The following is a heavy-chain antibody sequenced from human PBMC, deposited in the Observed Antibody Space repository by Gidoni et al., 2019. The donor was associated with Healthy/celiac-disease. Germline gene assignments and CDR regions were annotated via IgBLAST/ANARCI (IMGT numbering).Heavy chain of an antibody. D-gene: IGHD3-22*01. CDR2: IIPIFGTA. J-gene: IGHJ4*02. CDR1: GATFSSYA. CDR3: ARTVPADYYDSSGYPGWGYYFDY. Sequence: VQLVQSGAEVKKPGSSVKVSCKASGATFSSYAISWVRQAPGQGLAWMGGIIPIFGTANNAQKFQGRVTITADESTSKAYMELSSLRSEDTAVYYCARTVPADYYDSSGYPGWGYYFDYWGQGTLVTVSS. V-gene: IGHV1-69*01.